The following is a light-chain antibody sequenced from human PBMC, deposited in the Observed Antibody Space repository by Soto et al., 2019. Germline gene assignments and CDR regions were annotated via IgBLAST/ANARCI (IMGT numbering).Light chain of an antibody. CDR1: SSNFGNNF. V-gene: IGLV1-51*02. CDR2: ENN. Sequence: QSVLTQPPSVSAAPGQMVTISCSGGSSNFGNNFVSWYQHLPRTAPKLLIYENNKRPSGIPDRFSGSKSGTSATLGITGLQTGDEADYYCAAWYSSLSIWMFGGGTKLTVL. J-gene: IGLJ3*02. CDR3: AAWYSSLSIWM.